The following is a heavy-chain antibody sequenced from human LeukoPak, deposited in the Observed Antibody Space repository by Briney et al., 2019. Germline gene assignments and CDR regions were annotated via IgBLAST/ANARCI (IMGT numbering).Heavy chain of an antibody. V-gene: IGHV3-66*01. Sequence: GGSLRLSCAASGFSVSRNYMSWVRQAPGKGLEWVSVIYSGGSTYYADSVKGRFTISRDNSKNTLYLQMNSLRVEDTAVYYCARGIQERLVLDYWGQGTLVTVSS. CDR3: ARGIQERLVLDY. J-gene: IGHJ4*02. CDR2: IYSGGST. D-gene: IGHD6-19*01. CDR1: GFSVSRNY.